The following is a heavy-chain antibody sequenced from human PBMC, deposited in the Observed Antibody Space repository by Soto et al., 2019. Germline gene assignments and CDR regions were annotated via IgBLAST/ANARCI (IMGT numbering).Heavy chain of an antibody. V-gene: IGHV4-59*08. Sequence: SETLSLTCTVSGGSISSYYWSWIRQPPGKGLEWIGYIYYSGSTNYNPSLKSRVTISVDTSKNQFSLKLSSVTAADTAVYYCARRGYYGSGSYYNSWFDPWGQGTLVTVS. D-gene: IGHD3-10*01. CDR2: IYYSGST. CDR3: ARRGYYGSGSYYNSWFDP. J-gene: IGHJ5*02. CDR1: GGSISSYY.